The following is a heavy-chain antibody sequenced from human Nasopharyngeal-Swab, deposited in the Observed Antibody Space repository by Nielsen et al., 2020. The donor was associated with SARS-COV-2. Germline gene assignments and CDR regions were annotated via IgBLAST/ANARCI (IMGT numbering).Heavy chain of an antibody. Sequence: GGSLRLSCTASGFTFGDYAMSWVRQAPGKGLEWVGFIRSKACGGTTEYAASVKGRFTISRDDSKSIAYLQMNSLRAEDTAVYYCARDLFYYYDSSGYLGGQGTLVTVSS. D-gene: IGHD3-22*01. CDR1: GFTFGDYA. CDR3: ARDLFYYYDSSGYL. V-gene: IGHV3-49*04. CDR2: IRSKACGGTT. J-gene: IGHJ4*02.